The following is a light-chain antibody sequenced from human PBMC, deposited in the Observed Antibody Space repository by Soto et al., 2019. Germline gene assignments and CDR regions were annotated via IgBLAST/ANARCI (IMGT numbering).Light chain of an antibody. V-gene: IGLV1-44*01. J-gene: IGLJ2*01. Sequence: QSVLTQPPSASGTPGQRVTISCSGSSSNIGSNTVTWYQHLPGTAPKPLIYSNDQRPSGVPDRFSGSESGTSASLAISGLQSEDEADYYCASWDDSRKGVVFGGGTKLTVL. CDR3: ASWDDSRKGVV. CDR2: SND. CDR1: SSNIGSNT.